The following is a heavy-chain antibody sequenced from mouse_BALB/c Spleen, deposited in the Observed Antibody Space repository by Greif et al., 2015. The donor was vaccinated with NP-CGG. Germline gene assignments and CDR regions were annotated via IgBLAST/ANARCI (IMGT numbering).Heavy chain of an antibody. CDR3: ARKLGRGLYFDY. CDR2: IDPANGNT. CDR1: GFNIKDTY. D-gene: IGHD4-1*01. Sequence: VQLQQSGAELVKPGASVKLSCTASGFNIKDTYMHWVKQRPEQGLEWIGRIDPANGNTKYDPKFQGKATITADTSSNTACLQLSSLTSEDTAVYYCARKLGRGLYFDYWGQGTTLTVSS. J-gene: IGHJ2*01. V-gene: IGHV14-3*02.